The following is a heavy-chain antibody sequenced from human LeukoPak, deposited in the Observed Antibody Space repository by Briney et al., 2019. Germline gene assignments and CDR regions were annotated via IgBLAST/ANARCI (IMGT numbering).Heavy chain of an antibody. Sequence: HPGGSLRLSCAASGFTFSSYGMHWVRQAPGKGLEWVAFIRYDGSNKYYADSVKGRFTISRDNSKNTLYLQMNSLRAEDTAVYYCAKDRKGFYSSSWYYFDYWGQGTLVTVSS. J-gene: IGHJ4*02. V-gene: IGHV3-30*02. CDR2: IRYDGSNK. D-gene: IGHD6-13*01. CDR3: AKDRKGFYSSSWYYFDY. CDR1: GFTFSSYG.